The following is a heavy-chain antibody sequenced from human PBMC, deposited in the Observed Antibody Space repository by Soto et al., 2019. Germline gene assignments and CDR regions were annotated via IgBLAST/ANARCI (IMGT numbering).Heavy chain of an antibody. CDR1: GFSLSTSGMR. J-gene: IGHJ5*02. CDR2: IDWDDNK. V-gene: IGHV2-70*04. CDR3: ARSIVAAGNRWFDP. Sequence: SGPTLVNPTQTLTLTCTFSGFSLSTSGMRVSWIRQPPGKALEWLARIDWDDNKLYSTSLKTRLTISKDTSKNQVVLTMTNMDPVDTATYYCARSIVAAGNRWFDPWGQGTLVTVSS. D-gene: IGHD6-13*01.